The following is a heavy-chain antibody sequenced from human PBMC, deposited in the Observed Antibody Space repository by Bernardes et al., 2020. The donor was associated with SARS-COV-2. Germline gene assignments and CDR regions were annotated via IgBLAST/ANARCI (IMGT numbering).Heavy chain of an antibody. CDR1: GFTFSSYS. J-gene: IGHJ6*02. V-gene: IGHV3-21*01. D-gene: IGHD6-19*01. CDR2: ISSSSSYI. CDR3: ASGAIGAIAVAGTNPNYYYGMDV. Sequence: GGSLRLSCAASGFTFSSYSMNWVRQAPGKGLEWVSSISSSSSYIYYADSVKGRFTISRDNAKNSLYLQMNSLRAEDTAVYYLASGAIGAIAVAGTNPNYYYGMDVWGQGTTVTVSS.